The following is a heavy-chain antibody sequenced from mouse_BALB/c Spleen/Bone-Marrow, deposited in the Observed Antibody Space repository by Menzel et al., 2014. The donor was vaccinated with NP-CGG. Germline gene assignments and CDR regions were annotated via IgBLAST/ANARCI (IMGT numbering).Heavy chain of an antibody. Sequence: SGPELVKPGASVKISCKASGYTFTDYNMHWVKQSHGKSLERIGYIYPYNGGTGYNQKFKSKATLTVDNSSSTAYMELRSLTSEDSAVYYCARLDGYYVAMDYWGQGTSVTVSS. CDR2: IYPYNGGT. J-gene: IGHJ4*01. CDR3: ARLDGYYVAMDY. CDR1: GYTFTDYN. D-gene: IGHD2-3*01. V-gene: IGHV1S29*02.